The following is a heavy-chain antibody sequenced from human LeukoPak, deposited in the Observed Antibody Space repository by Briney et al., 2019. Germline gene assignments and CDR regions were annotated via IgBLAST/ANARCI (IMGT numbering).Heavy chain of an antibody. CDR2: ISGSGGRT. V-gene: IGHV3-23*01. CDR1: GVAFSSHA. D-gene: IGHD5-12*01. CDR3: ARDPPYVVATTQFDY. Sequence: HPGGSLRLSCAASGVAFSSHAMSWVRQAPGKGLEWVSAISGSGGRTDYADSVKGRFTISRDNAKNSLYLQMNSLRAEDTAVYYCARDPPYVVATTQFDYWGQGTLVTVSS. J-gene: IGHJ4*02.